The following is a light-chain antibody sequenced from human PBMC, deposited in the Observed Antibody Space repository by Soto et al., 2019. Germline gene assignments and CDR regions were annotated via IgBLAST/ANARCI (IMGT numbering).Light chain of an antibody. V-gene: IGKV1-27*01. CDR3: QQYNSAPQI. J-gene: IGKJ3*01. Sequence: DIQMTQSPSSLSASVGDRITITCRASQGIRNYLAWYQQKPGKVPKLLIYAASTFQSGVPSRFSGTGSGTAFTLTISSLHPEDVATYYCQQYNSAPQIFGPGPKVHVK. CDR2: AAS. CDR1: QGIRNY.